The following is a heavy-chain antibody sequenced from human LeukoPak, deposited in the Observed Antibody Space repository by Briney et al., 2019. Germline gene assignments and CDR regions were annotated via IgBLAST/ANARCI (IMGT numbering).Heavy chain of an antibody. V-gene: IGHV3-74*01. CDR2: INSDGSST. J-gene: IGHJ4*02. CDR3: ARARYVWGSYRSAPLYFDY. Sequence: GGSLRLSCAASGFTFSSYWMHWVRQAPGKGLVWVSRINSDGSSTSYADSVKGRFTISRDNAKNTLYLQMNSLRAEDTAVYYCARARYVWGSYRSAPLYFDYWGQGTLVTVSS. D-gene: IGHD3-16*02. CDR1: GFTFSSYW.